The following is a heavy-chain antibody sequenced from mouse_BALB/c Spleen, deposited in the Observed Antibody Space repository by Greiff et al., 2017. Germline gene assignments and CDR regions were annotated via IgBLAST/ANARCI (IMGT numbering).Heavy chain of an antibody. CDR1: GFNIKDYY. Sequence: EVQLQQSGAELVRSGASVKLSCTASGFNIKDYYMHWVKQRPEQGLEWIGWIDPENGDTEYAPKFQGKATMTADTSSNTAYLQLSSLTSEDTAVYYCNPYYDYDGGMAYWGQGTLVTVSA. V-gene: IGHV14-4*02. D-gene: IGHD2-4*01. CDR2: IDPENGDT. CDR3: NPYYDYDGGMAY. J-gene: IGHJ3*01.